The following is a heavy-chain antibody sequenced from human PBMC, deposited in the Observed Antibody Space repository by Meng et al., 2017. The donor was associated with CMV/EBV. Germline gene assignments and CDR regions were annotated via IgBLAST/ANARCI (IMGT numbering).Heavy chain of an antibody. V-gene: IGHV3-9*03. CDR1: GFTFDNYA. D-gene: IGHD3-3*01. Sequence: GGSLRLSCSASGFTFDNYAMHWVRHVPGKGLEWVAGINWSSSSMGYADSVSGRFTISRDNAKKSLYLQMNSLRVEDMALYFCAKDRGVFWSGYFDSWGQGTLVTVSS. CDR3: AKDRGVFWSGYFDS. J-gene: IGHJ4*02. CDR2: INWSSSSM.